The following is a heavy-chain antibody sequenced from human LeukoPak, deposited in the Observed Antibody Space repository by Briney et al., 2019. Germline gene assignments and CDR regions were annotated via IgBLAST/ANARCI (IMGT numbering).Heavy chain of an antibody. CDR1: GFTFSSYA. J-gene: IGHJ4*02. V-gene: IGHV3-23*01. Sequence: GGSLRLSCAASGFTFSSYAMSWVRQAPGKGLEWVSAISGSGGSTYYADSVKGRFTISRDNSKNTLYLQMNSLRAEDTAVYYCAGHDSSGYYFSYFDYWGQGTLVTVSS. CDR3: AGHDSSGYYFSYFDY. D-gene: IGHD3-22*01. CDR2: ISGSGGST.